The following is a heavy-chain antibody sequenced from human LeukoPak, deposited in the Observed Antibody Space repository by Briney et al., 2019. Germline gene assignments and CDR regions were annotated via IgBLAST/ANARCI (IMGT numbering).Heavy chain of an antibody. CDR2: IYYSGST. J-gene: IGHJ4*02. Sequence: PSETLSLTCTVSGGSISSYYWSWIRQPPGKGLEWIGYIYYSGSTNYNPSLKSRVTISVDTSKNQFSLKLSSVTAADTAVYYCAREVGATSGIDYWGQGTLVTVSS. CDR1: GGSISSYY. V-gene: IGHV4-59*01. CDR3: AREVGATSGIDY. D-gene: IGHD1-26*01.